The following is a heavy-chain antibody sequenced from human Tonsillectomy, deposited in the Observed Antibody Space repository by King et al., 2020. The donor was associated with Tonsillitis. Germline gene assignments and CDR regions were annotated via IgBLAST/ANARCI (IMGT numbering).Heavy chain of an antibody. D-gene: IGHD3-9*01. CDR1: GFTFSSYA. J-gene: IGHJ4*02. Sequence: VQLVESGGDLVQPGGSLRLSCAASGFTFSSYAMSWVRQAPGKGLEWVSAISGSGGSTYYADSVKGRFTISRDNSKNTLYLQMNRLRAEDTAVYYCAKGGATKTGYHAPFDYWGQGTLVTVSS. V-gene: IGHV3-23*04. CDR2: ISGSGGST. CDR3: AKGGATKTGYHAPFDY.